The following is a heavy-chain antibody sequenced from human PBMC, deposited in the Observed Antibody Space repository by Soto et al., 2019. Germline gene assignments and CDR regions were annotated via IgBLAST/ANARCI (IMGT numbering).Heavy chain of an antibody. CDR2: IIPTVAAV. D-gene: IGHD6-13*01. Sequence: QVQLVQSGAEAKRPGSSATVSCTTSGDTLKTYTISWVRQAPGPGIDRMGGIIPTVAAVHYTQNFQARVTITADASTYTASMEMTRLRSDYTDVYYWASLAGYSSALFVAESWGQGTLLSVS. CDR3: ASLAGYSSALFVAES. J-gene: IGHJ5*02. V-gene: IGHV1-69*01. CDR1: GDTLKTYT.